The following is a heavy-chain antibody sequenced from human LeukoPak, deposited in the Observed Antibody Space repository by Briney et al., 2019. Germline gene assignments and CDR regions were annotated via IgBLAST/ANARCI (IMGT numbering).Heavy chain of an antibody. V-gene: IGHV3-7*05. CDR1: GFTFSSYW. J-gene: IGHJ4*02. CDR3: ARGQSGFDF. Sequence: GGSPRLSCAASGFTFSSYWMAWVRQAPGKGLEWVANIERDGSEKNYVDSVKGRFTISRDNAKNSLYLQMNSLRAEDTAVYYCARGQSGFDFWGQRTLVTVSS. D-gene: IGHD3-3*01. CDR2: IERDGSEK.